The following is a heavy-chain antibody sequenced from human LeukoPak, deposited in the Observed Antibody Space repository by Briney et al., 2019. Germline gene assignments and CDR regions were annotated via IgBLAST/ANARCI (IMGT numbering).Heavy chain of an antibody. V-gene: IGHV4-34*01. J-gene: IGHJ5*02. CDR1: GGSFSGYY. D-gene: IGHD1-26*01. CDR2: INHSGST. CDR3: ARDSGSYPHWFAP. Sequence: SETLSLTCAVYGGSFSGYYWSWIRQCPGKGLEWIGEINHSGSTNYNPSLKSRVTISVDTSKNQFSLKLTSVTAADTAVYYCARDSGSYPHWFAPWGQGTLVTVSS.